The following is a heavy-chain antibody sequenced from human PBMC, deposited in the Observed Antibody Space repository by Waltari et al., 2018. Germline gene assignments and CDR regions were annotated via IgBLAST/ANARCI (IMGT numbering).Heavy chain of an antibody. J-gene: IGHJ5*02. D-gene: IGHD2-8*02. CDR2: ISPYNDNT. CDR1: GYSFPNFG. V-gene: IGHV1-18*01. Sequence: QVQLVQSGPEVKRPGASVKVSCKASGYSFPNFGISWMRQSPGQCLEWMGWISPYNDNTNYAQSLQDRVTMTTDTYTNTAYLELRSLNSDDTAVYFCARVRDIVLVVGSTQKRNEFDAWGQGTLVTVSS. CDR3: ARVRDIVLVVGSTQKRNEFDA.